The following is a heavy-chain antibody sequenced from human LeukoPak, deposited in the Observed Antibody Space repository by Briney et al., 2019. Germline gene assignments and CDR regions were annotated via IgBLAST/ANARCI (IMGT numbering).Heavy chain of an antibody. CDR3: ARGRRGLYYYGSGSVLDY. CDR1: GGSIRSSYYY. D-gene: IGHD3-10*01. V-gene: IGHV4-39*07. J-gene: IGHJ4*02. Sequence: SETLSLTCTVSGGSIRSSYYYWGWIRQPPGKGLEWIGSIYDSGSTYYNPSLKSRVTISVDTSKNQFSLKLSSVTAADTAVYYCARGRRGLYYYGSGSVLDYWGQGTLVTVSS. CDR2: IYDSGST.